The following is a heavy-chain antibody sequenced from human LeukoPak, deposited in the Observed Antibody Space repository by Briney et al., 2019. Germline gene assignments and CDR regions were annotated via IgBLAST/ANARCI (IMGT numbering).Heavy chain of an antibody. CDR2: IYYSGTT. CDR1: GGSISSNGYH. CDR3: ARHESTAMVY. J-gene: IGHJ4*02. Sequence: SETLSLTCAVSGGSISSNGYHWSCIRQSPGKGLEWIGSIYYSGTTYYNLSLKSRVTISVDTSKNQFSLKLSSVTAADTAVYYCARHESTAMVYWGQGSLVTVSS. V-gene: IGHV4-39*01. D-gene: IGHD5-18*01.